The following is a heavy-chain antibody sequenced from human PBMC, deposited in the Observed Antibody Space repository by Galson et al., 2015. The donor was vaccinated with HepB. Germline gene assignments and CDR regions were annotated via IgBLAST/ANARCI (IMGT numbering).Heavy chain of an antibody. CDR2: INSDGSST. Sequence: SLRLSCAASGFTLSNYWMHWVRQAPGKGLVWVSRINSDGSSTSYADSVKGRFTVSRDNAKNTLYLQMNSLRAEDTAVYYCARAEYYYYVDVWGKGTTVTVSS. V-gene: IGHV3-74*01. CDR3: ARAEYYYYVDV. J-gene: IGHJ6*03. CDR1: GFTLSNYW.